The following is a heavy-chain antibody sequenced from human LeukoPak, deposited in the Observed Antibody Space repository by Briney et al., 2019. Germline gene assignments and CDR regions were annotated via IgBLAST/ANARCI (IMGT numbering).Heavy chain of an antibody. J-gene: IGHJ4*02. CDR2: ISGSGGST. V-gene: IGHV3-23*01. Sequence: GGSLRLSCAASGFTFSSYAMSWVRQAPGNGLEWVSAISGSGGSTYYADSVKGRFTISRDNSKNTLYLQMNSLRAEDTAVYYCAKDAPVNIVVVPAANSWGKETLVTASS. CDR3: AKDAPVNIVVVPAANS. D-gene: IGHD2-2*01. CDR1: GFTFSSYA.